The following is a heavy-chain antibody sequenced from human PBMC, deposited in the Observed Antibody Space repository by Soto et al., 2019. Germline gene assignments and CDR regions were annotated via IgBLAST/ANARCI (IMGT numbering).Heavy chain of an antibody. D-gene: IGHD2-15*01. J-gene: IGHJ5*02. Sequence: SETLSLTCTVSGGSISSYYWSWIRQPPGKGLEWIGYIYYSGSTNYNPSLKSRVTISVDTSKNQFSLKLSSVTAADTAVYYCARRGCSGGSCQKKNWFDPWGQGTLVTVSS. CDR3: ARRGCSGGSCQKKNWFDP. CDR1: GGSISSYY. CDR2: IYYSGST. V-gene: IGHV4-59*08.